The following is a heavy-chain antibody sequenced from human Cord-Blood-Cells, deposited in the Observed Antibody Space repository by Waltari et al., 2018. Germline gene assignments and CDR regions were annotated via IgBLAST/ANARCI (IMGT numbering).Heavy chain of an antibody. CDR3: ASEYSSSSNWFDP. CDR1: GGSISSSSYY. D-gene: IGHD6-6*01. V-gene: IGHV4-39*01. Sequence: QLQLQESGPGLVTPSETLSLTCTVSGGSISSSSYYWGWIRQPPGKGLEWIGSIYYSGSTYYNPSLKSRVTISVDTSKNQFSLKLSSVTAADTAVYYCASEYSSSSNWFDPWGQGTLVTVSS. J-gene: IGHJ5*02. CDR2: IYYSGST.